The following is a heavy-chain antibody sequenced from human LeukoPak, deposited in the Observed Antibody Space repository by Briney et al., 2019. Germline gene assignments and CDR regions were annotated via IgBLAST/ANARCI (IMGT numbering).Heavy chain of an antibody. J-gene: IGHJ4*02. D-gene: IGHD3-3*01. V-gene: IGHV3-21*01. Sequence: PGGSLRLSCAASGFTFSSYSMNWVRQAPGKGLEWVSSIGSSSSYIYYADSVKGRFTISRDNAKNSLYLQMNSLGAEDTAVYYCARVRPSGDFWSVLDYWGQGTLVTVSS. CDR2: IGSSSSYI. CDR1: GFTFSSYS. CDR3: ARVRPSGDFWSVLDY.